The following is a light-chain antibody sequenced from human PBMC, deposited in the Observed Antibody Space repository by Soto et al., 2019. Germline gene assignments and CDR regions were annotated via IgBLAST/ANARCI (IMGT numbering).Light chain of an antibody. CDR2: DAS. J-gene: IGKJ4*01. V-gene: IGKV3-11*01. Sequence: EIVLTQSPATLSLSPGERATLSCRASQSVSSYLAWYQQKPGQAPRLLIYDASNRATGIPARFSGSRSGTAFTLTISTLATEDFAVYYCQQRSNWPATFGGGTKVEIK. CDR3: QQRSNWPAT. CDR1: QSVSSY.